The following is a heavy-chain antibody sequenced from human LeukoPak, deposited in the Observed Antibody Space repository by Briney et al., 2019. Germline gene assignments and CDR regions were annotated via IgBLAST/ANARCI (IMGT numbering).Heavy chain of an antibody. J-gene: IGHJ4*02. Sequence: GRSLRLSCTASGFTFGDYAMNWVRQAPGKGLEWVAFIRSKACGGTTEYAASVKGRFTISRDDSKSIAYLQVSSLKTEDTAVYYCTRDHYGEYGFDYWGRGTLVTVSS. CDR3: TRDHYGEYGFDY. D-gene: IGHD4-17*01. V-gene: IGHV3-49*04. CDR1: GFTFGDYA. CDR2: IRSKACGGTT.